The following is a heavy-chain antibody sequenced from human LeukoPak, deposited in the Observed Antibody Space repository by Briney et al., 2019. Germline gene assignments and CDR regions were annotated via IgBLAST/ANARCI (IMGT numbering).Heavy chain of an antibody. CDR1: GYTLTELS. Sequence: ASVKVSCKVSGYTLTELSMHWVRQAPGKGPEWMGGFDPEDGETIYAQKFQGRVTMTEDTSTDTAYMELSSLRSEDTAVYYCATDLTMVRGVSIDYWGQGTLVTVSS. V-gene: IGHV1-24*01. CDR2: FDPEDGET. J-gene: IGHJ4*02. D-gene: IGHD3-10*01. CDR3: ATDLTMVRGVSIDY.